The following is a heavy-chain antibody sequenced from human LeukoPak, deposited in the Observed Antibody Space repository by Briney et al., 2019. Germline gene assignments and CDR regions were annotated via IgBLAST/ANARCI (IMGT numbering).Heavy chain of an antibody. J-gene: IGHJ4*02. CDR3: AKDRDTAMVYDY. V-gene: IGHV3-30*18. CDR2: ISYDGSKK. Sequence: PGGTLRLSCAASGFTFCSYGMHWVPHAPGKGLEWGAVISYDGSKKYYADPVRVRFTISRDNSKTTLYLHMNSLRAEDTDVYSCAKDRDTAMVYDYWGEGALVTVSS. D-gene: IGHD5-18*01. CDR1: GFTFCSYG.